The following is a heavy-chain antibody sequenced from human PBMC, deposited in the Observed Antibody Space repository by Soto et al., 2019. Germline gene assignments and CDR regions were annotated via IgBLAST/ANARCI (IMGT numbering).Heavy chain of an antibody. CDR1: GVSISSDY. CDR3: ARGTPWMDAFDI. CDR2: TSHTGTT. Sequence: QVQLQESGPGLVKPSETLSLTCTVSGVSISSDYWTWIRQSPGKGLEWIAYTSHTGTTDYNPSLKRRVTISLDTSKNQFSLKLSSVTAADTAVYYCARGTPWMDAFDIWGQGTKVTVSP. D-gene: IGHD5-12*01. V-gene: IGHV4-59*01. J-gene: IGHJ3*02.